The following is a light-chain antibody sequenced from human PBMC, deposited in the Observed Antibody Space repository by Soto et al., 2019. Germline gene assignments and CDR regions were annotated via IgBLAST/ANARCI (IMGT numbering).Light chain of an antibody. CDR3: LQYQSYWT. V-gene: IGKV1-5*03. Sequence: DIQMTQSPSTLSASVGDRDTIPCRASQSISRQLAWYQQKPGKAPNLLIYQASNLETGVPSRFTGSGSVTEFTLTNSRLQPGDLATYYCLQYQSYWTFGQGTKVEVK. CDR2: QAS. J-gene: IGKJ1*01. CDR1: QSISRQ.